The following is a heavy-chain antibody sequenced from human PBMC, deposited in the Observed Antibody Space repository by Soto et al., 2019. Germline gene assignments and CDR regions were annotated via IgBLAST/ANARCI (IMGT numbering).Heavy chain of an antibody. D-gene: IGHD3-10*01. Sequence: SVKVSCKASGGTFRNHVFNWVRQAPGQGLEWMGGIIPIIGTPNYAQKFQGRVTITADASTNTVYLDVSSLRSQDTAVYYCARDSEFRDGNISPLDYWGQGTLLTVSS. CDR2: IIPIIGTP. J-gene: IGHJ4*02. CDR3: ARDSEFRDGNISPLDY. V-gene: IGHV1-69*13. CDR1: GGTFRNHV.